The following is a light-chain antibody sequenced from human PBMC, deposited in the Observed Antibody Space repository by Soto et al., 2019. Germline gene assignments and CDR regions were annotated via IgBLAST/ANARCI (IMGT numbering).Light chain of an antibody. CDR3: QEYASI. Sequence: VLTQSPGTLSLSPGESATLSCRANQNLGDGRLAWYQQKPGQPPTLLIYDASTRATGIPDRFSGSGSGTVITLSLGTVDPADYACYYCQEYASIFGQGTRLEIK. CDR2: DAS. V-gene: IGKV3-20*01. J-gene: IGKJ5*01. CDR1: QNLGDGR.